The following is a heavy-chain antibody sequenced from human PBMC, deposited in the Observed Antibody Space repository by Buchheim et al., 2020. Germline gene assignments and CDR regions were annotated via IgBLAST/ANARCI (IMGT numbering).Heavy chain of an antibody. V-gene: IGHV3-7*04. CDR1: GFTFSSYW. CDR2: IKQDGSEK. J-gene: IGHJ6*02. CDR3: ARDGVLVQAALPYYHYGMDV. Sequence: EEQLVESGGGLVQPGGSLRLSCAASGFTFSSYWMSWVRQAPGKGVEWVANIKQDGSEKYYVDSVKGRFIISRDNAKSSVFLQMNTLRAEDTAVYYCARDGVLVQAALPYYHYGMDVWGQGTT. D-gene: IGHD2-2*01.